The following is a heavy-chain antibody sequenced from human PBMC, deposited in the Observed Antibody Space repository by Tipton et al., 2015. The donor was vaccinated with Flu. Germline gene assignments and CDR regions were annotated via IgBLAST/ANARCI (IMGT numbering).Heavy chain of an antibody. D-gene: IGHD2-15*01. J-gene: IGHJ3*01. V-gene: IGHV5-51*01. CDR1: GYSFTSYW. Sequence: QLVQSGAEVKEPGESLKISCKGSGYSFTSYWIGWVRQMPGKGLEWMGIIYPGDSDTRYSPSFQGQVTISAAKSISTAYLQWSSLKASDAAMYYCAWGYCTGGSCYSGAFDVWGQGTMVTVSS. CDR3: AWGYCTGGSCYSGAFDV. CDR2: IYPGDSDT.